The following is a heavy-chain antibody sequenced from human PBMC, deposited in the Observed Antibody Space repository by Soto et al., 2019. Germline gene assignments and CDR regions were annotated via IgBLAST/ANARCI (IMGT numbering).Heavy chain of an antibody. D-gene: IGHD2-21*01. V-gene: IGHV1-8*01. CDR3: VRAPLDYYSADYFDN. J-gene: IGHJ4*02. CDR1: GYTFTEND. CDR2: MNPNSGNT. Sequence: QVQLVQSGAEVKRPGASVKVSCKASGYTFTENDINWVRQATGQGLEWMGWMNPNSGNTGYAQKFQGRVTMTRDNYINTAYMELSSLRSEDTAVYFCVRAPLDYYSADYFDNWGQRTLVTVSS.